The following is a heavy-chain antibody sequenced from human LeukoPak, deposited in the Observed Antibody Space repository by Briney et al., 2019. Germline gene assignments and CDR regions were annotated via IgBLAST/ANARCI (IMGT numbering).Heavy chain of an antibody. CDR1: GFTLSSNE. J-gene: IGHJ3*02. V-gene: IGHV3-48*03. D-gene: IGHD6-19*01. Sequence: GGSLGLSCAASGFTLSSNEMNWVRQAPGKGLEWLSYISSSGGTIHYVDSVKGRFTISRDNAKNSLFLQMNSLRAEDTAVYYCASGVHYSSGWIDIWGQGTMVTVSS. CDR2: ISSSGGTI. CDR3: ASGVHYSSGWIDI.